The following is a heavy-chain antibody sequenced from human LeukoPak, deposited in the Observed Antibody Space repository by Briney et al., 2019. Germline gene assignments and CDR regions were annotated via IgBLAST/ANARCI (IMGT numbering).Heavy chain of an antibody. CDR2: SYYTGST. J-gene: IGHJ4*02. Sequence: PSETLSLTCTISGGSMSAYYWSWIRPSPGKGLEWIGYSYYTGSTSYNPSLRSRVTPSVDTSKNQFSLRLTSVTAADTAVYYCTTYDSSGYFLEYWGQGILVTVSS. V-gene: IGHV4-59*03. D-gene: IGHD3-22*01. CDR1: GGSMSAYY. CDR3: TTYDSSGYFLEY.